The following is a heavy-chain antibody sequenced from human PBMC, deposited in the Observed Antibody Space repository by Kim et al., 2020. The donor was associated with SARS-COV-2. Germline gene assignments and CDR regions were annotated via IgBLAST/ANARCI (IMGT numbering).Heavy chain of an antibody. CDR2: SHQ. J-gene: IGHJ6*02. V-gene: IGHV3-30-3*01. CDR3: AREHGGGMDV. Sequence: SHQYYADSVKGRFTISRDNSKDTLYLEMNSLGAEDTAVYYCAREHGGGMDVWGQGTTVTVSS.